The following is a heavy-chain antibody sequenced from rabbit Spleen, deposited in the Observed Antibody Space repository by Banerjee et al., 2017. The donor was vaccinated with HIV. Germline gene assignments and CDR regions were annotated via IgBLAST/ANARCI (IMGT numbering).Heavy chain of an antibody. V-gene: IGHV1S45*01. CDR3: ARDLVGVIGWNFYL. J-gene: IGHJ4*01. Sequence: QEQLVESGGGLVKPQGSLTLTCKASGFSFGDRDVMCWVRQAPGKGLEWIACINAATGKPVYATWAKGRFTISRTSSTTVTLRMTSLTAADRAAYFCARDLVGVIGWNFYLWGPGTLVTVS. CDR2: INAATGKP. D-gene: IGHD1-1*01. CDR1: GFSFGDRDV.